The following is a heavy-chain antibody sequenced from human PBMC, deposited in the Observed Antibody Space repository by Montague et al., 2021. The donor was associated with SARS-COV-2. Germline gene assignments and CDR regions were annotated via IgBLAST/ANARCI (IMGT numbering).Heavy chain of an antibody. D-gene: IGHD3-9*01. CDR3: ARDHCDILTGYYNWFDP. Sequence: PALVKPTQTLTLTCTFSGFSLSTSGLCVSWIRQPPGKALEWLARIDWDDDKYYSTSLKTRLTISKDTSKNQVVLTMTNMDPVGTATYYCARDHCDILTGYYNWFDPWGQGTLVTVSS. CDR1: GFSLSTSGLC. J-gene: IGHJ5*02. CDR2: IDWDDDK. V-gene: IGHV2-70*11.